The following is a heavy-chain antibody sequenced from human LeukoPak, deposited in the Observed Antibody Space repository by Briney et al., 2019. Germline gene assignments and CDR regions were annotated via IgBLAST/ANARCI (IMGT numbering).Heavy chain of an antibody. CDR1: GGSISSGGYY. D-gene: IGHD3-10*01. Sequence: SETLSLTCTVSGGSISSGGYYWSWIRQHPGKGLEWIGYIYYSGSTYYNPSLKSRVTISVDTSKNQFSLKLSSVTAADTAVYYCARDSAMVRGVIDYWGQGTLVTVSS. CDR2: IYYSGST. CDR3: ARDSAMVRGVIDY. V-gene: IGHV4-30-4*08. J-gene: IGHJ4*02.